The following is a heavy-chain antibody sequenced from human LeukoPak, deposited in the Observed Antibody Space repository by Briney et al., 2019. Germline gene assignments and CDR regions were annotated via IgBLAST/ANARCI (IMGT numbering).Heavy chain of an antibody. D-gene: IGHD6-13*01. J-gene: IGHJ4*02. V-gene: IGHV4-59*01. Sequence: SETLSLTCTVSGGSISSYYWSWIRQPPGKGLEWIGYIYYSGSTNYNPSLKSRVTISVDTSKNQFSLKLSSVTAADAAVYYCARERSSSWYDYWGQGTLVTVSS. CDR3: ARERSSSWYDY. CDR1: GGSISSYY. CDR2: IYYSGST.